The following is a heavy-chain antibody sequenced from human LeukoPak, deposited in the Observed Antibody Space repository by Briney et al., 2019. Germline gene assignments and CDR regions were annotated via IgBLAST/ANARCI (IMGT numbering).Heavy chain of an antibody. D-gene: IGHD1-26*01. V-gene: IGHV4-34*01. CDR1: GGSFSGYY. J-gene: IGHJ4*02. Sequence: PSETLSLTCAVYGGSFSGYYWSWIRQPPGKGLEWIGEINHSGSTNYNPSLKSRVTISVDTSKNQFSLKLSSVTAADTAVYYCARGGIVGAIKKLDYWGRGTLVTVSS. CDR2: INHSGST. CDR3: ARGGIVGAIKKLDY.